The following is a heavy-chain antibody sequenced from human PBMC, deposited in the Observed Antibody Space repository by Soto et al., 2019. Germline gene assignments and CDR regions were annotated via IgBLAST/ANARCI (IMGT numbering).Heavy chain of an antibody. J-gene: IGHJ4*02. CDR1: GFTFSSYA. D-gene: IGHD6-19*01. CDR3: AKDLVENGPLSSGWYPNLYFDY. Sequence: GGSLRLSCAASGFTFSSYAMSWVRQAPGKGLEWVSAISGSGGSTYYADSVKGRFTISRDNSKNTLYLQMNSLRAEDTAVYYCAKDLVENGPLSSGWYPNLYFDYWGQGTLVTVSS. V-gene: IGHV3-23*01. CDR2: ISGSGGST.